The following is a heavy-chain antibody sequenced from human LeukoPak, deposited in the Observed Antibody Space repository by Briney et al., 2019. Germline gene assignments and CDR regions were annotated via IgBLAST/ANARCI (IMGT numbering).Heavy chain of an antibody. CDR3: ARRYCGGGSCHFDY. D-gene: IGHD2-15*01. J-gene: IGHJ4*02. Sequence: GGSLRLSCAASGFTFGSYSMHWVRQAPGKGLVWVSHISRDGSGSSYADSVKGRFTISRDNARSTLSLQMDSLRAEDTAVYYCARRYCGGGSCHFDYWGQGTLVTVSS. CDR1: GFTFGSYS. V-gene: IGHV3-74*01. CDR2: ISRDGSGS.